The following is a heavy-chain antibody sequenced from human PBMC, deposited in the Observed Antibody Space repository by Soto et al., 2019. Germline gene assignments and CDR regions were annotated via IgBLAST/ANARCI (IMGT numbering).Heavy chain of an antibody. V-gene: IGHV4-31*03. D-gene: IGHD2-2*01. CDR1: GGSISSGGYY. J-gene: IGHJ5*02. CDR3: ARAPARYQLPLTWFDP. Sequence: TLSRTCTVSGGSISSGGYYWSWIRQHPGKGLEWIGYIYYSGSTYYNPSLKSRVTISVDTSKNQFSLKLSSVTAADTAVYYCARAPARYQLPLTWFDPWGQGTLVTVSS. CDR2: IYYSGST.